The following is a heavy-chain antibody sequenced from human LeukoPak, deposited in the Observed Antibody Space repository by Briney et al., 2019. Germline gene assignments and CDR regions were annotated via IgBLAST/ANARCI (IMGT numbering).Heavy chain of an antibody. CDR1: GFTFSSHS. D-gene: IGHD3-10*01. J-gene: IGHJ4*02. CDR2: ISSSSSYI. Sequence: GGSLRPSCAASGFTFSSHSMNWVRQAPGKGLEWVSSISSSSSYIYYADSVKGRFTISRDNAKNSLYLQMNSLRAEDTAVYYCAKEATYYYGSGSYDYWGQGTLVTVSS. CDR3: AKEATYYYGSGSYDY. V-gene: IGHV3-21*01.